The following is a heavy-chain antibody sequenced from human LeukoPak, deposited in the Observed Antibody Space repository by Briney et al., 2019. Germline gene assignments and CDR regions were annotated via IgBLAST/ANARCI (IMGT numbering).Heavy chain of an antibody. CDR1: GFTFRSYW. D-gene: IGHD6-25*01. Sequence: GGSLRLSCAASGFTFRSYWMHWIRQAPGKGLVCVSRINSDGSSTNYADSVKGRFTISRDNAKNTLYLQMNSLRAEDTAVYYCVRDPRFSENFDYWGQGALVTVSS. CDR2: INSDGSST. CDR3: VRDPRFSENFDY. J-gene: IGHJ4*02. V-gene: IGHV3-74*01.